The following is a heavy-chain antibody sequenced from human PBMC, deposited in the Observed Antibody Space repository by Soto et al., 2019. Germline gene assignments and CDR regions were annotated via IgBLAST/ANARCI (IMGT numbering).Heavy chain of an antibody. CDR3: ARDIAAAGIPLNY. J-gene: IGHJ4*02. CDR2: ISSSSSYI. D-gene: IGHD6-13*01. V-gene: IGHV3-21*01. CDR1: GFTFSSYS. Sequence: GGSLRLSCAASGFTFSSYSMNWVRQAPGKGLEWVSSISSSSSYIYYADSVKGRFTISRDNAKNSLYLQMNSLRAEDTAVYYCARDIAAAGIPLNYWGQGTLVTVSS.